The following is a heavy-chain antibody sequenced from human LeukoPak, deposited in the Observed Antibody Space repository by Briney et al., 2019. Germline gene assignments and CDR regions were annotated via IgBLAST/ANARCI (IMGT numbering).Heavy chain of an antibody. CDR3: ARQVGATTLIDS. CDR1: AGSISSRNHY. Sequence: SETLSLTRTVSAGSISSRNHYWGWLRQPPGKGLEWIGSIYFIGTNYYNPSLKSRVTISVDTSKNQLSLKLSSVTAADTALYYCARQVGATTLIDSWGQGTLVTVSS. D-gene: IGHD1-26*01. V-gene: IGHV4-39*01. CDR2: IYFIGTN. J-gene: IGHJ4*02.